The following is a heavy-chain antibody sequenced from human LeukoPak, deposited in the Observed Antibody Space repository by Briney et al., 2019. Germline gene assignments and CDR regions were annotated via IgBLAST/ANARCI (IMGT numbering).Heavy chain of an antibody. D-gene: IGHD5-18*01. Sequence: PGGSLRLSCAASGFTFSSYGMHWVRQAQGKGLEWVAVIWYDGSNKYYADSVKGRFTISRDNSKNTLYLQMNSLRAEDTAVYYCARERVVDTAMVIDYWGQGTLVTVSS. CDR3: ARERVVDTAMVIDY. CDR2: IWYDGSNK. J-gene: IGHJ4*02. CDR1: GFTFSSYG. V-gene: IGHV3-33*01.